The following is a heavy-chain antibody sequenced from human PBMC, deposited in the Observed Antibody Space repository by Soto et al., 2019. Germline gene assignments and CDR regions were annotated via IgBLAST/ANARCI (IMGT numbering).Heavy chain of an antibody. CDR2: ISYDGSNK. V-gene: IGHV3-30*18. Sequence: GGSLRLSCAASGFTFSSYGMHWVRQAPGKGLEWVAVISYDGSNKYYADSVKGRFTISRDNSKNTLYLQMNSLRAEDTAVYYCAKDPRPLRFLEWIKYYFDYWGQGTLVTVSS. D-gene: IGHD3-3*01. J-gene: IGHJ4*02. CDR1: GFTFSSYG. CDR3: AKDPRPLRFLEWIKYYFDY.